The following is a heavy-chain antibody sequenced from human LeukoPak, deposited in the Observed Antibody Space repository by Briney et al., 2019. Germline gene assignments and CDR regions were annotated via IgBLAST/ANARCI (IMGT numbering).Heavy chain of an antibody. D-gene: IGHD3-22*01. CDR2: VNHSGST. J-gene: IGHJ6*02. CDR1: GGSFSGYY. V-gene: IGHV4-34*01. Sequence: SETLSLTCAVYGGSFSGYYWSWIRQPPGKGLEWIGEVNHSGSTNYNPSLKSRVIISVDTSKNQFSLKLSSVTAADTAVYYCARVFHSSGYYYRSSVPPTSYYYYYGMDVWGQGTTVTVSS. CDR3: ARVFHSSGYYYRSSVPPTSYYYYYGMDV.